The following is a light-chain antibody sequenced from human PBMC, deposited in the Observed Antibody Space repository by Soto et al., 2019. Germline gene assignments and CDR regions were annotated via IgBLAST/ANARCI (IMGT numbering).Light chain of an antibody. J-gene: IGLJ3*02. V-gene: IGLV1-44*01. Sequence: QSALTQPPAASASPGKRGIIACSARSSNIAKNAVKWYQQFPGTAPKLLIPSDDQRPSGVPDRFSGSKSGTSASLTISGLQSEDEAHYYCGAWDDSLSGLVFGGGTKVTVL. CDR2: SDD. CDR3: GAWDDSLSGLV. CDR1: SSNIAKNA.